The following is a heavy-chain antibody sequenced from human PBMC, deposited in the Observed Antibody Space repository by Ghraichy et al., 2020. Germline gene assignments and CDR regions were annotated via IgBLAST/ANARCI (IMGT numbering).Heavy chain of an antibody. V-gene: IGHV3-23*01. D-gene: IGHD4-17*01. J-gene: IGHJ4*02. Sequence: GGSLRLSCAASGFTFSNYAMSWVRQAPGKGLEWVSGIGGGGGSTNYADSVKGRFTISRDNSKNTLYLQMNSLRADDTAVYYCTKDGDSSVVGTFDYWGQGIQVTVSS. CDR1: GFTFSNYA. CDR2: IGGGGGST. CDR3: TKDGDSSVVGTFDY.